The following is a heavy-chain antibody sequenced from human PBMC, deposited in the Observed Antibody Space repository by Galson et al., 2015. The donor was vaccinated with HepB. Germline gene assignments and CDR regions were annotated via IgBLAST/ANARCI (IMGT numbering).Heavy chain of an antibody. D-gene: IGHD2/OR15-2a*01. V-gene: IGHV5-51*01. CDR3: ARTFSTTWHVLEY. CDR1: GFTFSNYW. Sequence: KVSCKASGFTFSNYWIAWVRQVPGKGLEWMGIIYPRDSETRYSPSFQGQVTISVDKSITTAYLQWSSLKASDTPMYYCARTFSTTWHVLEYWGQGSPVTVSS. J-gene: IGHJ4*02. CDR2: IYPRDSET.